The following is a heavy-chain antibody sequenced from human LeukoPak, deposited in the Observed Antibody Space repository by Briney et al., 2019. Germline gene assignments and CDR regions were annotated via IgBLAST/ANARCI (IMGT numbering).Heavy chain of an antibody. D-gene: IGHD3-22*01. V-gene: IGHV1-18*01. CDR2: ISTYNGNT. J-gene: IGHJ4*02. Sequence: ASVKVSCKASGYTFTSYAMNWVRQAPGQGLEWMGWISTYNGNTNYAQKLQGRVTMTKDTSTSTAYMDLRSLRSDDTAMYYCARDLYHYDSSGYYYGYWGQGTLVTVSS. CDR1: GYTFTSYA. CDR3: ARDLYHYDSSGYYYGY.